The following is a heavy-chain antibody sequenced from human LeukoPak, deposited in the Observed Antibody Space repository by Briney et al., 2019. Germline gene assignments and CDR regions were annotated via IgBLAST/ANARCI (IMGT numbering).Heavy chain of an antibody. CDR3: AKDIVVVPAAMAFDY. CDR1: GFTFSSYG. D-gene: IGHD2-2*01. Sequence: GSLRLSCAASGFTFSSYGMHWVRQAPGKGLEWVAFIRYDGSNKYYADSVKGRFTISRDNSKNTLYLQMNSLRAEDTAVYYCAKDIVVVPAAMAFDYWGQGTLVTVSS. J-gene: IGHJ4*02. CDR2: IRYDGSNK. V-gene: IGHV3-30*02.